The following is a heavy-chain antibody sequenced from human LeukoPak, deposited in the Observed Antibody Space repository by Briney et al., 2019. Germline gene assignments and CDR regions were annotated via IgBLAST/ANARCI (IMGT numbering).Heavy chain of an antibody. CDR1: GFTFSGYY. CDR3: ARESNYDSSGYLLDI. CDR2: IYYSGST. V-gene: IGHV4-59*01. J-gene: IGHJ3*02. D-gene: IGHD3-22*01. Sequence: LRLSCAASGFTFSGYYMTWIRQAPGKGLEWIGYIYYSGSTDYNPSLKSRVTISIDTSKNQFSLRLSSVTAADTAVYYCARESNYDSSGYLLDIWGQGTMVTVSS.